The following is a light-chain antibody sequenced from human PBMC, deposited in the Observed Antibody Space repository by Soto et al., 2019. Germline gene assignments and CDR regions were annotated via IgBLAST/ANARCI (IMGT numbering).Light chain of an antibody. Sequence: DIQMTQSPSSLSASVGDRVTITCRASQSISSYLNWYQQKPGKAPKLLIYAASSLQSGFPSRFSGSGSGTDFTLTISSLQPDDFAPYYCQPSYSTPITFGQGTRLEIK. CDR2: AAS. V-gene: IGKV1-39*01. J-gene: IGKJ5*01. CDR1: QSISSY. CDR3: QPSYSTPIT.